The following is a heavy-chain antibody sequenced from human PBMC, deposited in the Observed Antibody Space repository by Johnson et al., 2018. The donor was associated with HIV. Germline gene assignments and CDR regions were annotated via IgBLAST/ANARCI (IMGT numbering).Heavy chain of an antibody. D-gene: IGHD2-21*01. Sequence: QVQLVESGGGLVQPGESLRLSCAASGFTLSSYPMHWVRQAPGKGLEWVAVISYDGSNKFYADSVKGRFTLSRDNSKNTLYWEMNSLRDEDTAVYHCARGGGCGGDCYSGYDAFDIWGQGTMVTVSS. CDR2: ISYDGSNK. V-gene: IGHV3-30*04. J-gene: IGHJ3*02. CDR3: ARGGGCGGDCYSGYDAFDI. CDR1: GFTLSSYP.